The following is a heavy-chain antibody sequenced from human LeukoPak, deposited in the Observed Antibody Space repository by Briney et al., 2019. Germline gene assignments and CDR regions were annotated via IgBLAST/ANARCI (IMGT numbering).Heavy chain of an antibody. CDR1: GGSVSSHY. Sequence: PSETLSLTCTVSGGSVSSHYWSWIRQPPGKGLEWIGYIYYSGSTNYNPSLKSRVTISVDTSKNQFSLKLSSVTAADTAVYYCARGGDYGDCDHWGQGTLVTVSS. CDR2: IYYSGST. J-gene: IGHJ5*02. CDR3: ARGGDYGDCDH. D-gene: IGHD4-17*01. V-gene: IGHV4-59*02.